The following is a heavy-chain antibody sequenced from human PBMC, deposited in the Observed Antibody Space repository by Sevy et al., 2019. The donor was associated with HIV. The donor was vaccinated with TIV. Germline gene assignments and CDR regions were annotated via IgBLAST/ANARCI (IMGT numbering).Heavy chain of an antibody. CDR2: ISWNSDSI. Sequence: GGSLRLSCAASGFTVDDYAMHWVRQAPGKGLEWVSGISWNSDSIDYADSVKGRFTMSRDSAKNSLYLEMNNLRTEDTALYYCAKDDGQLPTFPDYWGQGTLVTVSS. D-gene: IGHD6-19*01. CDR3: AKDDGQLPTFPDY. V-gene: IGHV3-9*01. J-gene: IGHJ4*02. CDR1: GFTVDDYA.